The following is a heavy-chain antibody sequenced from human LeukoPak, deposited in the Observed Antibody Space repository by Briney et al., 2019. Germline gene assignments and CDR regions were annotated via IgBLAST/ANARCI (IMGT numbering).Heavy chain of an antibody. D-gene: IGHD1-26*01. Sequence: SETLSLTCTVSGGSISSYYWSWIRQPPGKGLEWIGYIYYSGSTNYSPSLKSRVTISLDTSKNQFSLKLSSVTAADTAVYYCASTLEGATTWFDPWGQGTLVTVYS. CDR1: GGSISSYY. CDR3: ASTLEGATTWFDP. V-gene: IGHV4-59*01. J-gene: IGHJ5*02. CDR2: IYYSGST.